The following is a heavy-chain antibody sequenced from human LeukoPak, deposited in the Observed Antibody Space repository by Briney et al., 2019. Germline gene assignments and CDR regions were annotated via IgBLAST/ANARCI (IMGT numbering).Heavy chain of an antibody. Sequence: GGSLRLSCAASGFSFSSYTMNWVRQAPGKGLEWVSLVKSSSTYIYYADSVKGRFTISRDNAKDSLYLQMNSLRAEDTAVYYCARAPAATGTIDYWGQGTLVTVSS. J-gene: IGHJ4*02. D-gene: IGHD6-13*01. V-gene: IGHV3-21*06. CDR2: VKSSSTYI. CDR3: ARAPAATGTIDY. CDR1: GFSFSSYT.